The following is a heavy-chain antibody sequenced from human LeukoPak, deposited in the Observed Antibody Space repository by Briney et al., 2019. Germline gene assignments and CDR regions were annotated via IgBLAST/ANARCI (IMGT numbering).Heavy chain of an antibody. CDR3: AREFRDCSGGSCYTHSYYYMDV. V-gene: IGHV1-8*03. J-gene: IGHJ6*03. CDR2: MNPNSGIT. D-gene: IGHD2-15*01. CDR1: GYSFTNYD. Sequence: GASVKVSCKASGYSFTNYDINWVRQATGQGLEWMGWMNPNSGITAYAQKFQGRVTITRNTSISTAYMELSSLRSEDTAVYYCAREFRDCSGGSCYTHSYYYMDVWGKGTTVTVSS.